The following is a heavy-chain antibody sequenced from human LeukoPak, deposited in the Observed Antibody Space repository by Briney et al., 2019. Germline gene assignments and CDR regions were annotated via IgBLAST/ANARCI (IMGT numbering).Heavy chain of an antibody. J-gene: IGHJ3*02. Sequence: SETLSLTCTVSGGSISSYYWSWIRQPAGKGLEWIGRIYTSGSTNYNPSLKSRVTMSVDTSKNQFSLKLSSVTAADTAVYYCAREVSTVTTLGDAFDIWGQGTMVTVSS. D-gene: IGHD4-17*01. CDR1: GGSISSYY. CDR3: AREVSTVTTLGDAFDI. V-gene: IGHV4-4*07. CDR2: IYTSGST.